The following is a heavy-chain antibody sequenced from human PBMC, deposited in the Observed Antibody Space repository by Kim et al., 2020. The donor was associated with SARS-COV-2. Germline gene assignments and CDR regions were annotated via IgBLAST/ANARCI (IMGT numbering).Heavy chain of an antibody. CDR3: ARGGVWLGVYYYYFDF. V-gene: IGHV4-59*01. CDR1: GASINNYY. D-gene: IGHD3-10*01. Sequence: SETLSLTCTVSGASINNYYWNWIRQAPGKGLEWIWYLDFSGSTNYNPTLKSRVTISVDTSNTQLSLKLTSVTAADTAIYYCARGGVWLGVYYYYFDFWGKGTPVTVSS. J-gene: IGHJ6*03. CDR2: LDFSGST.